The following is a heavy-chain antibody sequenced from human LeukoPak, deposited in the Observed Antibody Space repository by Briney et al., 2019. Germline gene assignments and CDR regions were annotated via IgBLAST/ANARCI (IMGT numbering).Heavy chain of an antibody. V-gene: IGHV3-53*01. D-gene: IGHD3-10*01. CDR2: IYSGGST. Sequence: GGSLRLSCAASGFTVSSNYMSWVRQAPGKGLEWVSVIYSGGSTYYADSVKGRFTISRDNSKNTLYLQMNSLRAEDTAVYYCAKDRDKYYYGSGSHSYYFDYWGQGTLVTVSS. CDR1: GFTVSSNY. J-gene: IGHJ4*02. CDR3: AKDRDKYYYGSGSHSYYFDY.